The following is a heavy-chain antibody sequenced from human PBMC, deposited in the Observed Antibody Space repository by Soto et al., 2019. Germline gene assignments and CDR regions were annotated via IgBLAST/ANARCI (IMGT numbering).Heavy chain of an antibody. CDR2: ISGSGGST. CDR3: AKDRTVTTGRDYGMDV. Sequence: PGGSLRLSCAASGFTFSSYAMSWVRQAPGKGLEWVSAISGSGGSTYYADSVKGRFTISRDNSKNTLYLQMNSLRAEDTAVYYCAKDRTVTTGRDYGMDVWGQGTTVTVSS. CDR1: GFTFSSYA. J-gene: IGHJ6*02. D-gene: IGHD4-4*01. V-gene: IGHV3-23*01.